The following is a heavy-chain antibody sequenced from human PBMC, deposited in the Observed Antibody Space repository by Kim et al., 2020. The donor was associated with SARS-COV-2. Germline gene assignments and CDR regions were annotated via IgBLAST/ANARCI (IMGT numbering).Heavy chain of an antibody. D-gene: IGHD3-9*01. CDR2: INAGNGNT. Sequence: ASVKVSCKASGYTFTSYAMHWVRQAPGQRLEWMGWINAGNGNTKYSQKFQGRVTITRDTSASTAYMELSSLRSEDTAVYYCARDEELRYFDWSLYGMDVWGQGTTVTVSS. J-gene: IGHJ6*02. CDR1: GYTFTSYA. CDR3: ARDEELRYFDWSLYGMDV. V-gene: IGHV1-3*01.